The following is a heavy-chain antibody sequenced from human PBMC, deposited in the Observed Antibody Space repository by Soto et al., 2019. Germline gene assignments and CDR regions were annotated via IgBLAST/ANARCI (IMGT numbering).Heavy chain of an antibody. D-gene: IGHD3-10*01. J-gene: IGHJ4*02. Sequence: QITLKESGPTLVKPTQTLTLTCTFSGFSLNTSGVGVGWIRQPPGKALEWLALIYWDDDKRYSPSLTSRLTFTNDTATNPVVLTIANMDPVDTGTYYSAHRHENRRVTGYEHWGQATLVTVPS. CDR3: AHRHENRRVTGYEH. CDR2: IYWDDDK. CDR1: GFSLNTSGVG. V-gene: IGHV2-5*02.